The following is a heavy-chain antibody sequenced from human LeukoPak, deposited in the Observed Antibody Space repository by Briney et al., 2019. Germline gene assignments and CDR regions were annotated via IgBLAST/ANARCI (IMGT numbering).Heavy chain of an antibody. D-gene: IGHD2-2*02. J-gene: IGHJ4*02. V-gene: IGHV4-38-2*02. CDR2: IYHSGST. CDR1: GYSISSGYY. Sequence: PSETLSLTCTVPGYSISSGYYWGWIRQPPGKGLEWIGSIYHSGSTYYNPSLKSRVTISVDTSKNQFSLKLSSVTAADMAVYYCARGLYGDYWGQGTLVTVSS. CDR3: ARGLYGDY.